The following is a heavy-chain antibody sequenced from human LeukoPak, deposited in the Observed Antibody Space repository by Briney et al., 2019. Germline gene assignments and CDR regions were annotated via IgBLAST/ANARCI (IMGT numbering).Heavy chain of an antibody. CDR2: IYSGGST. CDR1: GFTVSSNY. J-gene: IGHJ6*02. V-gene: IGHV3-66*01. CDR3: TVTTAFGYYYGMDV. Sequence: GGSLRLSCAASGFTVSSNYMSWVRQAPGKGLEWVSVIYSGGSTYYADSVKGRFTISRDNSKNTLYLQMNSLRAEDTAVYYCTVTTAFGYYYGMDVWGQGTTVTVSS. D-gene: IGHD4-17*01.